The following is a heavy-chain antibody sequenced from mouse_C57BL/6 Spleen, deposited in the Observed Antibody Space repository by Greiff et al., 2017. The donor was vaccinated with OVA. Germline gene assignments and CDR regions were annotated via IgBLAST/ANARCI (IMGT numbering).Heavy chain of an antibody. CDR3: ARGGEKNGYDYWYFDV. D-gene: IGHD2-2*01. J-gene: IGHJ1*03. CDR2: INPSSGYT. Sequence: QVQLQQSGAELARPGASVKMSCKASGYTFTSYTMHWVKQRPGQGLEWIGYINPSSGYTKYNQKFKDKATLTADKSSSTAYMQLSSLTSEDSAVYYCARGGEKNGYDYWYFDVWGTGTTVTVSS. CDR1: GYTFTSYT. V-gene: IGHV1-4*01.